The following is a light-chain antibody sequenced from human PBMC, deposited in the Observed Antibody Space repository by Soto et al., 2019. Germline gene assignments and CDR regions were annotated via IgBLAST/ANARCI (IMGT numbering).Light chain of an antibody. CDR2: SNT. J-gene: IGLJ1*01. CDR1: SSNIGKNT. CDR3: AAWDDSLYV. V-gene: IGLV1-44*01. Sequence: QSVLTQPPSASGAPGQTVTISCSGSSSNIGKNTVNWYQQPPGTAPKLLIYSNTQRPLGVPVRFSGSKSGTSASLAISGLQSEDEADYYCAAWDDSLYVFGSGTKLTVL.